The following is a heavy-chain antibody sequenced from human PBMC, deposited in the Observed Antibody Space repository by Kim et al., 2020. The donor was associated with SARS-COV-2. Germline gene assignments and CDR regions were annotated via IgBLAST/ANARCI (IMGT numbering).Heavy chain of an antibody. CDR3: ARGATNDY. Sequence: GDTSYAQKFQGRASMTRDTSISTAYMELSKLGSDDTAVFFCARGATNDYWGQGTLVTVSA. V-gene: IGHV1-2*02. CDR2: GDT. D-gene: IGHD1-1*01. J-gene: IGHJ4*02.